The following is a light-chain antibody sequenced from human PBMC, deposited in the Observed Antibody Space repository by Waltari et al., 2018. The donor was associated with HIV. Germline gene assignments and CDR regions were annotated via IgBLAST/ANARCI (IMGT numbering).Light chain of an antibody. CDR2: DGP. J-gene: IGLJ2*01. CDR1: NIAATKS. Sequence: SYVLTQPPSVSVAPGQTARITCGGNNIAATKSVHWYRLNPGQAPVVVIYDGPDRPSGIPDRFSGSSSGDTATLTISRAEAGDEADYYCQVWDGRGDPVIFGGGTKLAVV. CDR3: QVWDGRGDPVI. V-gene: IGLV3-21*02.